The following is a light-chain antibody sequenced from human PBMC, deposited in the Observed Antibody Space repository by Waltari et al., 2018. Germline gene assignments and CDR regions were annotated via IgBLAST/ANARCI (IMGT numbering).Light chain of an antibody. J-gene: IGLJ2*01. CDR2: ESS. CDR3: CSYAGRSTPVV. V-gene: IGLV2-23*01. Sequence: QSALTQPASVSASPGQSITISCPGTGRDVGNYNLVSWYQHHPGKAPKLLVCESSKRRSGVSSRFSASKSANAASLTSSGRQADDEADYYCCSYAGRSTPVVLGGGTKVTVL. CDR1: GRDVGNYNL.